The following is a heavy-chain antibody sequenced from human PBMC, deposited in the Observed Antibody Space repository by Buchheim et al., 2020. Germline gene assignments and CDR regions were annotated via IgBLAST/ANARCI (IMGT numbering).Heavy chain of an antibody. J-gene: IGHJ4*02. Sequence: EVQLLESGGGLGQPGGSLRLSCAASGFTFSTYAMSWVRQAPGKGLEWVSSISGSGGTTFYADSVEGRFTIPRDNSKTTLYFQMNSLRAEDTAVYYCAKARGTGYYYLYFDSWGQGT. D-gene: IGHD2/OR15-2a*01. V-gene: IGHV3-23*01. CDR1: GFTFSTYA. CDR2: ISGSGGTT. CDR3: AKARGTGYYYLYFDS.